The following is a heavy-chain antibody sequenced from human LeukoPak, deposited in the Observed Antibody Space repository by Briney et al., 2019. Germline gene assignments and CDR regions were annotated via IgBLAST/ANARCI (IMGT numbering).Heavy chain of an antibody. D-gene: IGHD3-3*01. CDR1: GGSLSGYY. J-gene: IGHJ4*02. CDR2: INHSVST. Sequence: SETLSLTCAVYGGSLSGYYWSWIRQPPGKGLEWIGEINHSVSTNYNPSLKSRVTISVDTSKNQFSLKLSSVTAADTAVYYCARGRQGGDFWSGYLNAFDYWGQGTLVTVSS. CDR3: ARGRQGGDFWSGYLNAFDY. V-gene: IGHV4-34*01.